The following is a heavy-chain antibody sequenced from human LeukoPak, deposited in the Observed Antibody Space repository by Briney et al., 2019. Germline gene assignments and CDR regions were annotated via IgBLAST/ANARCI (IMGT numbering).Heavy chain of an antibody. J-gene: IGHJ4*02. CDR1: GFTLSSYG. CDR3: SKWKAIVLVPAARSPIDY. CDR2: ISGSGVTT. Sequence: PGGSLRLSCAASGFTLSSYGMSWVRQAPGKGLEWVSAISGSGVTTYYADSVKGRFTISRDNSKHTLYLQMNSLRAEDTAVYYCSKWKAIVLVPAARSPIDYWGQGTLVTVSS. D-gene: IGHD2-2*01. V-gene: IGHV3-23*01.